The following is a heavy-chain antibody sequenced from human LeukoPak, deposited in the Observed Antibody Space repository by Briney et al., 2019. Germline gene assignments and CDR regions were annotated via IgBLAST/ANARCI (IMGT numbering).Heavy chain of an antibody. V-gene: IGHV4-34*01. CDR2: INHSGST. D-gene: IGHD3-22*01. Sequence: SETLSLTCAVYGGSFSGYYWSWIRQPPGKGLEWIGEINHSGSTNYNPSLKSRVTISVDTSKNQFSLKLSSVTAADTAVYYCARVPTYYYDSSGYPTYYYYYMDVWGKGTTVTVS. CDR3: ARVPTYYYDSSGYPTYYYYYMDV. J-gene: IGHJ6*03. CDR1: GGSFSGYY.